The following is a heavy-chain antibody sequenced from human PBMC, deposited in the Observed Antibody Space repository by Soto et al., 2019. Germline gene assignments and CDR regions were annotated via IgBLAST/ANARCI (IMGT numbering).Heavy chain of an antibody. J-gene: IGHJ4*02. V-gene: IGHV3-33*01. Sequence: QKYLVESGGGVVQPGGSLRLSCVASGSIFIGYGMHWVRQAPGKGREWVAVIWYDGSNKYYADSVKGRFTISRDNSKNMLYLQMDSLRAEDTAVYYCARDGIGGTVFRGFCDYWGQGTLVTVSS. D-gene: IGHD1-7*01. CDR2: IWYDGSNK. CDR3: ARDGIGGTVFRGFCDY. CDR1: GSIFIGYG.